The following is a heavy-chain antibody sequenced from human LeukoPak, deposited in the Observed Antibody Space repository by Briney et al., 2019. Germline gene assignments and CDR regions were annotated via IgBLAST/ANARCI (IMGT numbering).Heavy chain of an antibody. CDR2: INHSGST. CDR3: ARDFSGGLYYFDY. Sequence: SETLSLTCAVYGGSFSGYYWSWIRQPPGKGLEWIGEINHSGSTNYNPSLKSRVTMSVDTSKNQFSLKLSSVTAADTAVYYCARDFSGGLYYFDYWGQGTLVTVSS. J-gene: IGHJ4*02. V-gene: IGHV4-34*01. CDR1: GGSFSGYY. D-gene: IGHD3-16*01.